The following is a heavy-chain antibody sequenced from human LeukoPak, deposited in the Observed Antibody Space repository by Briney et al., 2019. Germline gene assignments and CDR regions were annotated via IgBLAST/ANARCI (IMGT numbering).Heavy chain of an antibody. CDR3: AKDTYYYDSSGYRHFDC. V-gene: IGHV3-23*01. CDR1: GFTFSSYA. D-gene: IGHD3-22*01. CDR2: ISGSGGST. Sequence: PGGSLRLSCAASGFTFSSYAISWVRQAPGKGLEWVSAISGSGGSTYYADSVKGRFTISRDNSKNTLYLQMNSLRAEDTAVYYCAKDTYYYDSSGYRHFDCWGQGTLVTVSS. J-gene: IGHJ4*02.